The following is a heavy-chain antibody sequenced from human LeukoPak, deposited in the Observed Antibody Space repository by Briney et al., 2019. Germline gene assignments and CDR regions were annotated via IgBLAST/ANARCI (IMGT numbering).Heavy chain of an antibody. CDR1: GYTFTSYD. CDR2: MNPNSGNT. Sequence: ASVKVSCKASGYTFTSYDINWVRQATGQGLEWMGWMNPNSGNTGYAQKFQGRVTITADESTSTAYMELSSLRSEDTAVYYCATHFGVVVYFDYWGQGTLVTVSS. J-gene: IGHJ4*02. V-gene: IGHV1-8*03. CDR3: ATHFGVVVYFDY. D-gene: IGHD3-3*01.